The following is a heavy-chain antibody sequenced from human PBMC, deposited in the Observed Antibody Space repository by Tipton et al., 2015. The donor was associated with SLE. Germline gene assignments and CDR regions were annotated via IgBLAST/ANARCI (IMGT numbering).Heavy chain of an antibody. J-gene: IGHJ4*02. CDR1: GFSFSIYA. D-gene: IGHD6-19*01. V-gene: IGHV3-30*04. CDR3: ARGPVAGTSIYFDY. CDR2: ISYDGSNK. Sequence: SLRLSCAASGFSFSIYAMHWVRQAPGKGLEWMAVISYDGSNKYYADPVKGRFTISRDNSKNTLYLQMNSLGPEDTAVYYCARGPVAGTSIYFDYWGQGALVTVSS.